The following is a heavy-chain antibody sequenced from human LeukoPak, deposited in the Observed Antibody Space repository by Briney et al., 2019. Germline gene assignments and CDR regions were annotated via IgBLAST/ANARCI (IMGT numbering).Heavy chain of an antibody. CDR3: ARDAQRGFDYTNSLEY. CDR1: GVIYSHDG. Sequence: GGSLRLSCSASGVIYSHDGRHWVRQSPGKGLEWVAGIWCEGRNRFYAGSLKGRFTISRDNSQNTPFLQINSLRAEATAMYSCARDAQRGFDYTNSLEYWGHGTLVTVSS. V-gene: IGHV3-33*01. J-gene: IGHJ4*01. CDR2: IWCEGRNR. D-gene: IGHD4-11*01.